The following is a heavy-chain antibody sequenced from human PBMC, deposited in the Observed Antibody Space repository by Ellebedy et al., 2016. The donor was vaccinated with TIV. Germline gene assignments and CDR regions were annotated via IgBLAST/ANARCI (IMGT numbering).Heavy chain of an antibody. Sequence: SETLSLTCAVYGGSFSGSYWSWIRQPPGKGLEWIGEINHSGSTNYNPSLKSRVTVSVDTSKNQFSLKLSSVTAADTAVYYCARGAVDIVVVVAATHNWFDPWGQGTLVTVSS. CDR1: GGSFSGSY. CDR2: INHSGST. D-gene: IGHD2-15*01. V-gene: IGHV4-34*01. CDR3: ARGAVDIVVVVAATHNWFDP. J-gene: IGHJ5*02.